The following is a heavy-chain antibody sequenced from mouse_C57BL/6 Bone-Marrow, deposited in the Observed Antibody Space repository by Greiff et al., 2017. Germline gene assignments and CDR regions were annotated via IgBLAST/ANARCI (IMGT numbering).Heavy chain of an antibody. CDR3: ARGVVGWYFDV. CDR2: ISYAGSN. CDR1: GYSITSCYY. D-gene: IGHD1-1*01. Sequence: EVHLVESGPGLVKPSQSLSLTCSVSGYSITSCYYWNWIRQFPGNKLEWMGYISYAGSNNYNPSLKNRISITRDTSKNQLFLKVNSVTTEDTATYYCARGVVGWYFDVWGTGTTVTVSS. V-gene: IGHV3-6*01. J-gene: IGHJ1*03.